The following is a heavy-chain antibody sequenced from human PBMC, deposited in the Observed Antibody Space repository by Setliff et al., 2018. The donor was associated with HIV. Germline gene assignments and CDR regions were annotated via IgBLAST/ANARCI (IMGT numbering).Heavy chain of an antibody. CDR2: IDHSGST. V-gene: IGHV4-34*01. D-gene: IGHD2-2*01. J-gene: IGHJ4*02. Sequence: SETLSLTCAVYGGSFSGYHWSWIRQSPGKGLEWIGEIDHSGSTDDNPSLKSRVTISVDTSKNQFSLKLSSVSAADTAVYYCARGHPIVPTGLVSFYFDLWGQGTRVTVSS. CDR3: ARGHPIVPTGLVSFYFDL. CDR1: GGSFSGYH.